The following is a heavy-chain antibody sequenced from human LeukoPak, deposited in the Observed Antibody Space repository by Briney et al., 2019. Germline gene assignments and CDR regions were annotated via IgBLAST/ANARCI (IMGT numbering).Heavy chain of an antibody. D-gene: IGHD5/OR15-5a*01. CDR1: GFTVSDNY. J-gene: IGHJ4*02. V-gene: IGHV3-53*04. CDR2: IYSGGSI. CDR3: ASGSRFDY. Sequence: GASLRLSCAASGFTVSDNYMSWVRQAPGKGLEWVSVIYSGGSIYYTDSVKGRFTISRHNPKNTLYLQMNSLRTEDTAVYYCASGSRFDYWGQGTLVTVSS.